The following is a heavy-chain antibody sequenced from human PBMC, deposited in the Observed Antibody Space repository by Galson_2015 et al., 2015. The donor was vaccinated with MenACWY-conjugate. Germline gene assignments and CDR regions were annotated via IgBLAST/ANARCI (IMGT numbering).Heavy chain of an antibody. V-gene: IGHV3-21*01. D-gene: IGHD5-18*01. J-gene: IGHJ6*02. CDR3: ARDNTAMVTYYYYGMDV. CDR1: GFTFSSYR. CDR2: ISSSSSYI. Sequence: SLRLSCAASGFTFSSYRMNWVRQAPGTGLEWVSSISSSSSYIYYADSVKGRFTISRDNAKNSLYLQMNSLRAEDTAVYYCARDNTAMVTYYYYGMDVWGQGTTVTVSS.